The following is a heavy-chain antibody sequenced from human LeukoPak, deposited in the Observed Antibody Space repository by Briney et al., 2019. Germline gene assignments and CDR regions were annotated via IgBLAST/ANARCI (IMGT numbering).Heavy chain of an antibody. J-gene: IGHJ4*02. CDR1: GFTFSAHA. D-gene: IGHD3-22*01. V-gene: IGHV3-30-3*01. CDR2: ISNDGNKK. CDR3: ASSRTYHYDNSGPADGY. Sequence: PGGSLRLSCTASGFTFSAHAIHWVRQAPGKGLEGLAVISNDGNKKFYADSVKGRFTLSRDNFNNTLYLQINSLTPEDTAFYYCASSRTYHYDNSGPADGYWGQGTLVTVSS.